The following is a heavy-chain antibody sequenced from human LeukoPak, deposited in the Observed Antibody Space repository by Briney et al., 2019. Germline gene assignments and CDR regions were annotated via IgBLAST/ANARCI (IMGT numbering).Heavy chain of an antibody. CDR2: IYYSGST. V-gene: IGHV4-59*01. Sequence: SETLSLTCTVSGGSISSYYWSWIRQPPGKGLEWIGYIYYSGSTNYNPSLKSRVTISVDTSKNQFSLKLSSVTAADTAVYYCARYDTAMDSFDYWGQGTLVTVSS. CDR3: ARYDTAMDSFDY. D-gene: IGHD5-18*01. CDR1: GGSISSYY. J-gene: IGHJ4*02.